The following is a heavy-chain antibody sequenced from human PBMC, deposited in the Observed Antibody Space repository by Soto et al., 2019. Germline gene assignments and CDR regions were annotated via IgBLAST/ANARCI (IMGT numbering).Heavy chain of an antibody. D-gene: IGHD6-19*01. CDR1: GFKFSNYN. CDR3: ARGGAVAGSYY. CDR2: ISSSSSTI. V-gene: IGHV3-48*02. J-gene: IGHJ4*02. Sequence: EVQLVESGGDLVQPGGSLRLSCAASGFKFSNYNMNWVRQAPGKGLEWISYISSSSSTIYYADSVKGRFTISRDNAKNSLYRHMNSLSDEDTAVYYCARGGAVAGSYYWGQGTLVTVSS.